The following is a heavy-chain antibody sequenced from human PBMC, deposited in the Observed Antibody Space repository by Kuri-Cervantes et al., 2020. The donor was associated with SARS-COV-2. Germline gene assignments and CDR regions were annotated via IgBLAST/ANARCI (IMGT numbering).Heavy chain of an antibody. D-gene: IGHD2-2*01. V-gene: IGHV4-39*01. CDR1: GGSISSNSYY. CDR2: INYRGST. J-gene: IGHJ5*02. Sequence: SETLSLTCTVSGGSISSNSYYWGWIRQPPGKGLEWIGNINYRGSTYYNPSLKSRVTISVDTSKNQFSLKLSSVTAADTAVYYCARSGGGQYQLLLDWFDPWGQGTLVTVSS. CDR3: ARSGGGQYQLLLDWFDP.